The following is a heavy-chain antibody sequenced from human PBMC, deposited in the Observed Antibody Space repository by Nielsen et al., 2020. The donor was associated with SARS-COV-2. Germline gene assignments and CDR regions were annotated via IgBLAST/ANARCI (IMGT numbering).Heavy chain of an antibody. CDR1: GYTFTSYD. V-gene: IGHV1-8*01. CDR2: MNPNSGNT. Sequence: ASVKVSCKASGYTFTSYDINWVRQATGQGLEWMGWMNPNSGNTGYAQKFQGRVTMTRNTSISTAYMELSRLRSDDTAVYYCARGGGYYDFWSGYSFPQVENYYYYMDVWGKGTTVTVSS. D-gene: IGHD3-3*01. CDR3: ARGGGYYDFWSGYSFPQVENYYYYMDV. J-gene: IGHJ6*03.